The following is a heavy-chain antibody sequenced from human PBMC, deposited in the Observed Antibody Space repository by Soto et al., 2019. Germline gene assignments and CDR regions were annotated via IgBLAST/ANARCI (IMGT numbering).Heavy chain of an antibody. D-gene: IGHD5-18*01. CDR2: INAGNGNT. J-gene: IGHJ6*02. V-gene: IGHV1-3*01. CDR3: ARDGRLWLQLYYYGMDV. CDR1: GYTFTSYA. Sequence: ASVKVPCKASGYTFTSYAMHWVRQAPGQRLEWMGWINAGNGNTKYSQKFQGRVTITRDTSASTAYMELSSLRSEDTAVYYCARDGRLWLQLYYYGMDVWGQGTTVTVSS.